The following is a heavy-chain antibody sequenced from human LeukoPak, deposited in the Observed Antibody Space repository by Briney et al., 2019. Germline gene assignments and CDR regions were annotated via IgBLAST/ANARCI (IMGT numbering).Heavy chain of an antibody. D-gene: IGHD3-10*01. Sequence: PGGSLRLSCAASGFTFSSYDMNWVRQAPGKGLEWVSSISGSGGITYYADSVKGRFTISRDNSRNTLYLQMNGLRAEDTAVYYCAKSMVQGGLFSSDHWGQGTLVTVSS. CDR3: AKSMVQGGLFSSDH. J-gene: IGHJ4*02. CDR1: GFTFSSYD. CDR2: ISGSGGIT. V-gene: IGHV3-23*01.